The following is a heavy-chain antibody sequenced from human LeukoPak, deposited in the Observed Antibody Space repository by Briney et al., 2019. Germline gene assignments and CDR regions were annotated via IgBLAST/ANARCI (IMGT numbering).Heavy chain of an antibody. J-gene: IGHJ4*02. D-gene: IGHD1-26*01. CDR3: ARGKDEWELLGGPQEQFDY. V-gene: IGHV1-69*04. CDR1: LGTFSRYV. Sequence: SVQVSCKACLGTFSRYVIRWVRPAPGQGGEWMGRIIPILGIANYAQKFQGRVTITADKSTSTAYMELSSLRSEDTAVYYCARGKDEWELLGGPQEQFDYWGQGTLVTVSS. CDR2: IIPILGIA.